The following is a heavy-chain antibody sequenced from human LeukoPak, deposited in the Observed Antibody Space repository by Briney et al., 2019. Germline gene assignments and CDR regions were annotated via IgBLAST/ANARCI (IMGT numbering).Heavy chain of an antibody. J-gene: IGHJ4*02. Sequence: SETLSLTCAVYGGSFSGYYWSWIRQPPGKGLEWIGEINRSGSTNYNPSLKSRVTISVDTSKNQFSLKLSSVTAADTAVYYCARGGYYHGSGSYLYYFDYWGQGTLVTVSS. V-gene: IGHV4-34*01. D-gene: IGHD3-10*01. CDR1: GGSFSGYY. CDR3: ARGGYYHGSGSYLYYFDY. CDR2: INRSGST.